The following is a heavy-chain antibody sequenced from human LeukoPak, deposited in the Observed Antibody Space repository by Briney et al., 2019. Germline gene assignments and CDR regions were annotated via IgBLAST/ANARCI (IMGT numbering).Heavy chain of an antibody. CDR3: ARRSPYSSGWRGG. D-gene: IGHD6-19*01. Sequence: PSETLSLTCAVYGGSFSGYYWSWIRQPPGKGLEWIGEINHSGSTNYNPSLKSRVIISVDTSKNQFSLKLSSVTAADTAVYYCARRSPYSSGWRGGWGQGTLVTVSS. V-gene: IGHV4-34*01. CDR1: GGSFSGYY. CDR2: INHSGST. J-gene: IGHJ4*02.